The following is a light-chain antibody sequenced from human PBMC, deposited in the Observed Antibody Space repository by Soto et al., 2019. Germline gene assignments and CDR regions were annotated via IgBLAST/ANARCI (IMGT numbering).Light chain of an antibody. CDR1: STDVGGHHY. CDR3: TSYTSTSSYVA. V-gene: IGLV2-14*01. CDR2: DVT. Sequence: QSALTQPASVSGSPGQSVTISCTGTSTDVGGHHYVSWYQHHPGKAPKLIIYDVTDRPSGVSHRFSASKSGNTASLTISRLQTEDEAYYYCTSYTSTSSYVAFGGGTKVTVL. J-gene: IGLJ2*01.